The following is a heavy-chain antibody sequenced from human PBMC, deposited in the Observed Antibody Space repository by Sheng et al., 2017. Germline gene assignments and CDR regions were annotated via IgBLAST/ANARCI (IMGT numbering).Heavy chain of an antibody. D-gene: IGHD5-12*01. V-gene: IGHV4-39*07. CDR1: GGSISSSSYY. CDR2: IYYSGRT. J-gene: IGHJ4*02. Sequence: QLQLQESGPGLVKPSETLSLTCTVSGGSISSSSYYWGWIRQPPGKGLEWIGSIYYSGRTYYNPSLKSRVTISVDTSKNQFSLKLSSVTAADTAVYYCAGDVEMATIWGYWGQGTLVTVSS. CDR3: AGDVEMATIWGY.